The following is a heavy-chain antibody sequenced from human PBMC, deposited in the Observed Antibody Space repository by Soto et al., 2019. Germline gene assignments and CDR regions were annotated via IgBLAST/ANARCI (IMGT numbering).Heavy chain of an antibody. CDR1: GGTFSSYA. CDR3: ASSLTYYYDSSGYKSFDY. Sequence: SVKVSCKASGGTFSSYAISWVRQAPGQGLEWMGGIIPIFGTANYAQKFQGRVTITADESTSTAYMELSSLRSEDTAVYYCASSLTYYYDSSGYKSFDYWGQGTLVTVSS. J-gene: IGHJ4*02. V-gene: IGHV1-69*13. CDR2: IIPIFGTA. D-gene: IGHD3-22*01.